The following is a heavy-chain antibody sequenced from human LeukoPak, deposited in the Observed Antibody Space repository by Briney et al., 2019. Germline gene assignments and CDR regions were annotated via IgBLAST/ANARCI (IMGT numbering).Heavy chain of an antibody. CDR1: DSISSGGYY. J-gene: IGHJ2*01. CDR2: ISYSEST. CDR3: ARTLYNGNWGWYFDL. Sequence: SQTLSLTCTVSDSISSGGYYWTWSRQHPEKGLEWIGCISYSESTYYNPSLKSRVTISVDTSQNQFSLRLNSVTAADTAVYYCARTLYNGNWGWYFDLWGRGTLVTVSS. D-gene: IGHD7-27*01. V-gene: IGHV4-31*03.